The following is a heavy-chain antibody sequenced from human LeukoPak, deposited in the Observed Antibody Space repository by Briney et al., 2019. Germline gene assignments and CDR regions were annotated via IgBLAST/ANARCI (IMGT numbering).Heavy chain of an antibody. J-gene: IGHJ5*02. V-gene: IGHV1-69*01. D-gene: IGHD3-3*01. Sequence: SVKVSCKASGGTFISYAISWVRQAPRQGLEWMGGIIPIFGTANYAQKFQGRVTITADESTSTTYMELSSLRSEDTAVYYCASAIGKRRASYYDFWSGQYNWFDPWGQEPWSPSPQ. CDR2: IIPIFGTA. CDR1: GGTFISYA. CDR3: ASAIGKRRASYYDFWSGQYNWFDP.